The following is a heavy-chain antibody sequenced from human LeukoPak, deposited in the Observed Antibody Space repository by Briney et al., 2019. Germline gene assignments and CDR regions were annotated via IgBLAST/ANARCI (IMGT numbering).Heavy chain of an antibody. CDR1: GGSFSGYY. D-gene: IGHD3-10*01. Sequence: SETLSLTCAVYGGSFSGYYWSWIRQPPGKGLEWIGEINHSGSTNYNPSLKSRVTISVDTSKNQFFLKLSSVTAADTAVYYCARSSRLNYYGSGSYYITSVRNWFDPWGQGTLVTVSS. CDR2: INHSGST. CDR3: ARSSRLNYYGSGSYYITSVRNWFDP. V-gene: IGHV4-34*01. J-gene: IGHJ5*02.